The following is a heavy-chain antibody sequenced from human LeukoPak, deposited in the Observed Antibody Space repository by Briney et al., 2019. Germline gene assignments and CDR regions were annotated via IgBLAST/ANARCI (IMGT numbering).Heavy chain of an antibody. D-gene: IGHD6-13*01. Sequence: GRSLRLSCAASGFTFDDYAMHWVRQAPGRGLEWVSGISWNSGSIGYADSVKGRFTISRDNAKNSLYLQMNCLRAEDTALYYCAKAKGLGQLTRPLDYWGQGTLVTVSS. V-gene: IGHV3-9*01. J-gene: IGHJ4*02. CDR2: ISWNSGSI. CDR1: GFTFDDYA. CDR3: AKAKGLGQLTRPLDY.